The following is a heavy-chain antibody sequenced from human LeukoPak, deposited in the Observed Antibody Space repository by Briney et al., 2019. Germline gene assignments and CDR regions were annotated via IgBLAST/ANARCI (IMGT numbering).Heavy chain of an antibody. Sequence: GGSLRLSCAASGFTFSNYWMAWVRQAPGKGPEWVANINLDGSQKYYVDSVKGRFTISRDNAKNSLYLQMNSLRAEDTAVYYCARDPTSFGPTVTTDYWGQGTLVTVSS. J-gene: IGHJ4*02. CDR2: INLDGSQK. D-gene: IGHD4-17*01. CDR3: ARDPTSFGPTVTTDY. CDR1: GFTFSNYW. V-gene: IGHV3-7*01.